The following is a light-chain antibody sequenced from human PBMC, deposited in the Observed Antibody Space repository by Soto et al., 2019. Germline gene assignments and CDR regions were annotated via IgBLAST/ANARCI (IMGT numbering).Light chain of an antibody. CDR2: GAS. V-gene: IGKV3-15*01. CDR1: QSVSSN. Sequence: EIVMTQSPATLSVSPGERATLSCRASQSVSSNLAWYQQKPGQAPRLLIYGASTRATGIPARFSGSGSGTEFTLTISSLQSEDFAVYYCQQYNNWSTWTFGQGTKVDI. J-gene: IGKJ1*01. CDR3: QQYNNWSTWT.